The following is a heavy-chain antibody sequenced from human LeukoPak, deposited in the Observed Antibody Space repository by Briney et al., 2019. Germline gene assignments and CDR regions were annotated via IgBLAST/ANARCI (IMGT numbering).Heavy chain of an antibody. Sequence: GGSLRLFCAASGFTFSSYSMNWVRQAPGKGLEWVSSISSSSSYIYYADSVKGRFTISRDNAKNSLYLQMNSLRAEDTAVYYCARYYDSSGYHFDYWGQGTLVTVSS. D-gene: IGHD3-22*01. CDR3: ARYYDSSGYHFDY. J-gene: IGHJ4*02. CDR2: ISSSSSYI. V-gene: IGHV3-21*01. CDR1: GFTFSSYS.